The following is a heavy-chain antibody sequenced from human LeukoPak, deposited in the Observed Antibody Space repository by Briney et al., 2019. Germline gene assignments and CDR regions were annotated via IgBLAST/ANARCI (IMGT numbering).Heavy chain of an antibody. D-gene: IGHD4-11*01. CDR3: AKDSYSKVDYYYYGMDV. CDR2: ISCDGSNK. J-gene: IGHJ6*02. V-gene: IGHV3-30*18. CDR1: GFTFSSYG. Sequence: GGSLRLSCAASGFTFSSYGMHWVRQAPGKGLEWVAVISCDGSNKYYADSVKGRFTISRDNSKNTLYLQMNSLRAEDTAVYYCAKDSYSKVDYYYYGMDVWGQGTTVTVSS.